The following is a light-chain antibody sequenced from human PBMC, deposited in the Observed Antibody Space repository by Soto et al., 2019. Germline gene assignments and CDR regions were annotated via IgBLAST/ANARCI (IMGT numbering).Light chain of an antibody. J-gene: IGKJ1*01. CDR1: QGISNY. Sequence: DIQMTQSPSSLSASVGDRVTITCRASQGISNYLAWYQQQPGKVPKLLLYVASTLQSGVPSRFSGSGSGTDFTLTISSLKPEDVANYYCQKYNSAPWTFGQGNKVEIK. CDR2: VAS. CDR3: QKYNSAPWT. V-gene: IGKV1-27*01.